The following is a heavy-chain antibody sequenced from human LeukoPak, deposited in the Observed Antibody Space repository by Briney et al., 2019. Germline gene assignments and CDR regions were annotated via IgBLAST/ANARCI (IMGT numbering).Heavy chain of an antibody. J-gene: IGHJ5*02. CDR1: GFTFSIYA. Sequence: GGSLRLSCAASGFTFSIYAMSWVRQAPGKGLEWVSAVSASGGSTYYADSVKGRFTISRDNSKNTLHLQMNSLRAEDKDVFHCAKEPPEYCSSSSCPNWLDPWGQGTLVTVSS. CDR3: AKEPPEYCSSSSCPNWLDP. V-gene: IGHV3-23*01. D-gene: IGHD2-2*01. CDR2: VSASGGST.